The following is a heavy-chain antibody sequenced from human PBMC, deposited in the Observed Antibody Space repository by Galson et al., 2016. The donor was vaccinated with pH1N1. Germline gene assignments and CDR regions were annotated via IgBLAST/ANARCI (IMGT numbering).Heavy chain of an antibody. Sequence: SVKVSCKASGYTFTGYFMHWVRQAPGQGLEWMGWINPNNGGTNYAQKFQGRVTLTRDASISTAYMELSRLRSDDTAVYYCARDFYYDTTGYYLLDPWGRGTLVTVTS. J-gene: IGHJ5*02. CDR2: INPNNGGT. D-gene: IGHD3-22*01. V-gene: IGHV1-2*02. CDR3: ARDFYYDTTGYYLLDP. CDR1: GYTFTGYF.